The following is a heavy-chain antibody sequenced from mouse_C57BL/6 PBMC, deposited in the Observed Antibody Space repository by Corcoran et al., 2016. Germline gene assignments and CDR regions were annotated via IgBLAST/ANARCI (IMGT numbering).Heavy chain of an antibody. CDR3: ARSDDGSFDV. J-gene: IGHJ1*03. CDR1: VYTFTDYY. D-gene: IGHD1-1*02. V-gene: IGHV1-76*01. Sequence: QVQLKQSGAELVRPGASVKLSCKASVYTFTDYYINWVKQRPGQGLEWIARIYPGSGNTYYNEKFKGKATLTAEKSSSTAYMQLSSLTSEDSAVYFCARSDDGSFDVWGTGTTVTVSS. CDR2: IYPGSGNT.